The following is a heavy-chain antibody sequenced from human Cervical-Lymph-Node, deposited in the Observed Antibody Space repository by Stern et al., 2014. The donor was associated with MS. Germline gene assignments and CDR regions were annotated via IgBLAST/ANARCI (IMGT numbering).Heavy chain of an antibody. Sequence: QLVQSGSELKKPGASVKVSCKASGYPFSSNAMNWVRQAPGQGLEWMGWINTNNGNPTYAQGFTGRFDFSLDTSASTTYLQISSLKAEDTAVYYCARGTNYASGGGYSFDSWGQGTLVTVSS. CDR2: INTNNGNP. CDR1: GYPFSSNA. V-gene: IGHV7-4-1*02. CDR3: ARGTNYASGGGYSFDS. J-gene: IGHJ4*02. D-gene: IGHD1-7*01.